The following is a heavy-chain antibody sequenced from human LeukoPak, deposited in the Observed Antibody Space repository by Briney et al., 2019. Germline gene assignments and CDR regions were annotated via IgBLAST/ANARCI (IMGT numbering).Heavy chain of an antibody. CDR1: GYTFTNFG. Sequence: ASVKVSCKTSGYTFTNFGISWVRQAPGQGLEWMGWISGHNGNTKYARKFQGRVTMTEDTSTDTAYMELSSLRSEDTAVYYCATERVSYYDSSVNPSGPHYWGQGTLVTVSS. V-gene: IGHV1-18*01. J-gene: IGHJ4*02. CDR2: ISGHNGNT. D-gene: IGHD3-22*01. CDR3: ATERVSYYDSSVNPSGPHY.